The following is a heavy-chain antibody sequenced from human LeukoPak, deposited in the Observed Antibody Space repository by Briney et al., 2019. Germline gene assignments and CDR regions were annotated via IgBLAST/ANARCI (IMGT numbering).Heavy chain of an antibody. CDR3: ARDNVEMATMKESDYFDY. CDR1: GGSISSSSYY. D-gene: IGHD5-24*01. Sequence: SETLSLTCTVSGGSISSSSYYWRWIRQPPGKGLEWIGSIYYSGSTYYNPSLKSRVTISVDTSNNQFSLKLSSVTAADTAVYYCARDNVEMATMKESDYFDYWGQGTLVTVSS. J-gene: IGHJ4*02. CDR2: IYYSGST. V-gene: IGHV4-39*07.